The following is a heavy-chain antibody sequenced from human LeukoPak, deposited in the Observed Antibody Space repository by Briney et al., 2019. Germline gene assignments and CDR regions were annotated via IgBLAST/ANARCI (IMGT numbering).Heavy chain of an antibody. CDR2: IYPGGET. CDR3: ASPISGQSFDI. Sequence: GGSLRLSCAASGFTVSSNYMSWVRQAPGKGLEWVSVIYPGGETYYADFVKGRFTISRDNCKNTLYLQMNSLRAEDTAAYYCASPISGQSFDIWGQGTMVTVSS. J-gene: IGHJ3*02. CDR1: GFTVSSNY. D-gene: IGHD6-19*01. V-gene: IGHV3-53*01.